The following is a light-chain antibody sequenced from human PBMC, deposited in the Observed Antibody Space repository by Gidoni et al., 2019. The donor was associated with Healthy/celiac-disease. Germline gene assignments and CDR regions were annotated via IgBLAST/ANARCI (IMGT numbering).Light chain of an antibody. CDR3: QQYGSSSWT. J-gene: IGKJ1*01. Sequence: IVLTQSPGTLSLSPGASQSVSSSYLAWYQQKPGQAPRLLIFGASSRATGIPDRFSGSGSGADFTLTISRLEPEDFAVYYCQQYGSSSWTFGQGTKVEIK. V-gene: IGKV3-20*01. CDR1: QSVSSSY. CDR2: GAS.